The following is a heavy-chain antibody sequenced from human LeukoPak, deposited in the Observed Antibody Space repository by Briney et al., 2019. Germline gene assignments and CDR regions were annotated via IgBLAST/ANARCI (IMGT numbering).Heavy chain of an antibody. D-gene: IGHD2-21*02. V-gene: IGHV4-30-4*01. CDR1: GGSISSGDYY. CDR2: IYYSGST. Sequence: SQTLSLTCTVSGGSISSGDYYWSWIRQPPGKGLEWIGYIYYSGSTYYNPSLKSRVTLSVDTSKNQFSLKLSSVTAADTAVYYCAREEGYCGGDCYSPWFDPWGQGTLVTVSS. CDR3: AREEGYCGGDCYSPWFDP. J-gene: IGHJ5*02.